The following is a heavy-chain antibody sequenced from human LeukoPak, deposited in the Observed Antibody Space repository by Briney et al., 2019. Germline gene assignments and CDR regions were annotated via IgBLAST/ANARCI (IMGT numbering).Heavy chain of an antibody. CDR1: GYTFTGYY. J-gene: IGHJ3*02. V-gene: IGHV1-2*02. Sequence: ASVKVSCKASGYTFTGYYMHWVRQAPGQGLEWMGWINPNSGGTNYAQKFQGRVTMTRDTSISTAYMELSRLRSDDTAVYYCARALRITIFGVVTKRQGMGHAFDIWGQGTMVTVSS. CDR2: INPNSGGT. CDR3: ARALRITIFGVVTKRQGMGHAFDI. D-gene: IGHD3-3*01.